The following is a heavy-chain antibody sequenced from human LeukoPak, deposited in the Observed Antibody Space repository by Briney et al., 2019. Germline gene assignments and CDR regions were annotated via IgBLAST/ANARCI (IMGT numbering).Heavy chain of an antibody. CDR1: GFTFSSYA. CDR2: ISGNGGRT. D-gene: IGHD3-9*01. Sequence: PGGSLRLSCAASGFTFSSYAMRWVRQAPGKGPEWVSGISGNGGRTYYADSVKGRFTFSRGNSNNTLFLQTNRLRPEDKGVYYCAKSPSDVLRYFVDVWGKGALVTVS. CDR3: AKSPSDVLRYFVDV. V-gene: IGHV3-23*01. J-gene: IGHJ5*02.